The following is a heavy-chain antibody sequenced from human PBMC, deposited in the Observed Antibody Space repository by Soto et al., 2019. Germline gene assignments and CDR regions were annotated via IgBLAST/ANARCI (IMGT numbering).Heavy chain of an antibody. CDR3: ARAPAARRFDY. J-gene: IGHJ4*02. CDR1: GDR. Sequence: GDRWSWIRQPPGKGLEWIGEINHSGSTNYNPSLKSRVTISVDTSKNQFSLKLSSVTAADTAVYYCARAPAARRFDYWGQGPLVTVSS. D-gene: IGHD2-2*01. V-gene: IGHV4-34*01. CDR2: INHSGST.